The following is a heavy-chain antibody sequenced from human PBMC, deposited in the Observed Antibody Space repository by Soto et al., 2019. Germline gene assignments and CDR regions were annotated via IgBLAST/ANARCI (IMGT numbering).Heavy chain of an antibody. D-gene: IGHD6-19*01. CDR1: ELPFSTSV. CDR3: AKRVDSCWYGMDV. CDR2: ISESGGYI. V-gene: IGHV3-23*01. Sequence: EVQLLESGGGLVQPGGSLRLSCAASELPFSTSVLSWVRQAPVKGLEWVSTISESGGYIYYTDAVRGRFSISRDTCTNKLYLKMNSVRAEDTAVYHCAKRVDSCWYGMDVWGQGTTVTVSS. J-gene: IGHJ6*02.